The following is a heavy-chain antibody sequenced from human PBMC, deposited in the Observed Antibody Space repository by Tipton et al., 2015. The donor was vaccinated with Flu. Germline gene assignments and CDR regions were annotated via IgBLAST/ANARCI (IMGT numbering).Heavy chain of an antibody. CDR2: IYFSETT. J-gene: IGHJ4*02. CDR1: GGSIRRDY. V-gene: IGHV4-59*12. Sequence: GLVKPSETLSLTCSVSGGSIRRDYWSWIRQPPGQGLEWIGYIYFSETTNYNPSLKSRVTTSADTSENQISLKLSSVTAADTAVYYCARLEYSSAPVVADWGQGSLVTVSS. D-gene: IGHD2/OR15-2a*01. CDR3: ARLEYSSAPVVAD.